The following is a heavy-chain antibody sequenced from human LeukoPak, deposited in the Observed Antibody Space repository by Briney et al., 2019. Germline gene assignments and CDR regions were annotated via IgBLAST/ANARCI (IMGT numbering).Heavy chain of an antibody. Sequence: SETLSLTCTVPGGSISSYYWSWIRQPPGKGLEWIGYIYYSGSTNYNPSLKSRVTISVDTSKNQFSLKLSSVTAADTAVYYCARDRGHIYFSGGTYYADPSFDYWGQGTTVTVSS. V-gene: IGHV4-59*01. CDR2: IYYSGST. D-gene: IGHD2-15*01. CDR3: ARDRGHIYFSGGTYYADPSFDY. CDR1: GGSISSYY. J-gene: IGHJ4*03.